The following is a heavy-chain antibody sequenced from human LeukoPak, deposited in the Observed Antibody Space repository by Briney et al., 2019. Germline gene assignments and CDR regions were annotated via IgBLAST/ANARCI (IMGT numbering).Heavy chain of an antibody. CDR1: GFTFSSYG. J-gene: IGHJ1*01. CDR2: IRYDGSNK. CDR3: AKDRNSGSYYSSEYFQH. D-gene: IGHD1-26*01. V-gene: IGHV3-30*02. Sequence: GGSLRLSCAASGFTFSSYGMHWVRQAPGKGLEWVAFIRYDGSNKYYADSVKGRFTISRDNSKNTLYLQMNSLRAEDTAVYYCAKDRNSGSYYSSEYFQHWGQGTLVTVSS.